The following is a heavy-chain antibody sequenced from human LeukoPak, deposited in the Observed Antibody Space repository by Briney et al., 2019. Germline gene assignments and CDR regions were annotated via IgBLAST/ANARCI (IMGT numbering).Heavy chain of an antibody. J-gene: IGHJ4*02. CDR2: ISHSGST. CDR1: GGSISGNNW. D-gene: IGHD2/OR15-2a*01. V-gene: IGHV4-4*02. Sequence: SPSETLSLTCAVSGGSISGNNWWSWVHQPPGKGLEWIGEISHSGSTGYNSSLKSRVTISVDKSKNQFSLKLSSVTAADTAVHYCARNMVGETTFDYWGQGTLVTVSS. CDR3: ARNMVGETTFDY.